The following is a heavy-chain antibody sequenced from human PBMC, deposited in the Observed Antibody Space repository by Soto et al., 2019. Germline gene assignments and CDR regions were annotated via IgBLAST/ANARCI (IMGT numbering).Heavy chain of an antibody. D-gene: IGHD3-22*01. CDR3: SGQDYYDSSGYFI. V-gene: IGHV4-39*01. Sequence: SGGSISSRTYYWGWIRQPPGKGLEWIGRIYHTGSTYYNPSLKSRVTISVDTSKKQFSLKLSSVTAADTAVYYCSGQDYYDSSGYFIWGQGTLVTVSS. J-gene: IGHJ4*02. CDR1: GGSISSRTYY. CDR2: IYHTGST.